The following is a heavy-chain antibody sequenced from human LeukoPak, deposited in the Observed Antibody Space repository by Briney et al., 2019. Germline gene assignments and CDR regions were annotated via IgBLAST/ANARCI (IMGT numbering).Heavy chain of an antibody. D-gene: IGHD6-13*01. J-gene: IGHJ4*02. CDR2: ISSSGSTI. V-gene: IGHV3-48*04. Sequence: PGGSLGLSCAASGFTFSSYSMNWVRQAPGKGLEWVSSISSSGSTIYYADSVKGRFTISRDNAKNSLYLQMNSLRAEDTAVYYCARWLSKYSSSWYVGGVDYWGQGTLVTVSS. CDR3: ARWLSKYSSSWYVGGVDY. CDR1: GFTFSSYS.